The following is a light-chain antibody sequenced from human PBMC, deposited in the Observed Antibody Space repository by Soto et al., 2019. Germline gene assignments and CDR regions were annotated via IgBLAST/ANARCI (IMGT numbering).Light chain of an antibody. CDR1: QSINNY. V-gene: IGKV1-39*01. CDR3: QQTYNTPPST. Sequence: DIQMTQSPSSLSASVGGRVTIICRASQSINNYLNWYQQKPGKAPKLLIYAASSLQSGVPSRFSGRGSGTDFTLTISSLQPEDFATYFCQQTYNTPPSTFGQGTTLEIK. J-gene: IGKJ2*02. CDR2: AAS.